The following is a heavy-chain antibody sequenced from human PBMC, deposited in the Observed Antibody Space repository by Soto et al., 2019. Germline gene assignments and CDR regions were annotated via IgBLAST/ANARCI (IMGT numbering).Heavy chain of an antibody. J-gene: IGHJ5*02. D-gene: IGHD1-1*01. CDR1: GYTFTSYG. CDR3: AAWVRTGTQRYNWFDP. V-gene: IGHV1-18*01. Sequence: ASVKVSCKXSGYTFTSYGISWVRQAPGQGLEWMGWISAYNGNTNYAQKLQGRVTMTTDTSTSTAYMELRSLRSDDTAVYYCAAWVRTGTQRYNWFDPWGQGTLVTVSS. CDR2: ISAYNGNT.